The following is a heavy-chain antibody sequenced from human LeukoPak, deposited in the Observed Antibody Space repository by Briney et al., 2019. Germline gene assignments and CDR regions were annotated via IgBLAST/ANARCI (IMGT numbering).Heavy chain of an antibody. Sequence: SVKVSCKASGGTFSSYAISWVRQAPGQGLEWMGGIIPIFGTANYARKFQGRVTITADESTSTAYMELSSLRSEDTAVYYCARDQSTGPLSYGMDVWGQGTTVTVSS. CDR1: GGTFSSYA. CDR3: ARDQSTGPLSYGMDV. CDR2: IIPIFGTA. D-gene: IGHD1-14*01. V-gene: IGHV1-69*13. J-gene: IGHJ6*02.